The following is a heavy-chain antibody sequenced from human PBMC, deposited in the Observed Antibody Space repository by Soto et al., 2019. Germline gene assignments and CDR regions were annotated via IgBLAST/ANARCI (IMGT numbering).Heavy chain of an antibody. CDR1: GFTFSSYA. Sequence: PXGSLRLSCAAAGFTFSSYAMGWVRQGPGKGLEWVAVVNIGGSTHYADSVRGRFTISRDNSKNTLSLQMNSLTAEDTAVYFCAKRRGAGGHFDYWGQGALVTVSS. V-gene: IGHV3-23*01. CDR3: AKRRGAGGHFDY. D-gene: IGHD2-15*01. J-gene: IGHJ4*02. CDR2: VNIGGST.